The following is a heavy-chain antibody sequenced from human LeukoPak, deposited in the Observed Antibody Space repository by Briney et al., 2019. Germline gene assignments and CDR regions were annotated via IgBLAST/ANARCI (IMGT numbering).Heavy chain of an antibody. V-gene: IGHV3-23*01. J-gene: IGHJ4*02. CDR3: AKWGDYDILTGYYVSDF. CDR1: GLIFRNYA. Sequence: GGSLRLSCAASGLIFRNYAMSWVRQAPGKGLEWVSAITGSGDTTYYADSVKGRFTVSRDNSKNTLYVEMNTLRAEDTAVYYCAKWGDYDILTGYYVSDFWGQGTLVTVSS. CDR2: ITGSGDTT. D-gene: IGHD3-9*01.